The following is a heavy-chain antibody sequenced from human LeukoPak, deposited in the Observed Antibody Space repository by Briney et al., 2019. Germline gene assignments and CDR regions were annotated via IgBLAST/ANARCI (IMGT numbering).Heavy chain of an antibody. CDR3: ARGQRGILTDYYKYYFDY. J-gene: IGHJ4*02. D-gene: IGHD3-9*01. Sequence: SETLSLTCAVYGGSFSGYCWSWIRQPPGKGLEWIGEINHSGSTDYNPSLKSRVTISVDTSKNQFSLKLSSVTAADTAVYYCARGQRGILTDYYKYYFDYWGQGTLVTVSS. CDR1: GGSFSGYC. V-gene: IGHV4-34*01. CDR2: INHSGST.